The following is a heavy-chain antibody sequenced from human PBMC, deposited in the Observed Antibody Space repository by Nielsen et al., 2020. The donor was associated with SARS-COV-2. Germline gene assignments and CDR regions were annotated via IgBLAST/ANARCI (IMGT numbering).Heavy chain of an antibody. CDR1: EDSASTNSAT. CDR2: TYFRSQWFN. J-gene: IGHJ4*02. Sequence: SETLSLTCDLSEDSASTNSATWTWLTQSPSRGLEWLGRTYFRSQWFNDYAVSLTGRLTINPDTSKIQFSLHLNTVTPEDTAVNYCARLVGSSWLDSWGQGTRVTVSS. D-gene: IGHD6-13*01. CDR3: ARLVGSSWLDS. V-gene: IGHV6-1*01.